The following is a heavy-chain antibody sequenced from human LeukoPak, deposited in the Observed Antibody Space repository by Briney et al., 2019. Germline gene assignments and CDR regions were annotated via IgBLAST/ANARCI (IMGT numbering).Heavy chain of an antibody. CDR2: IYSSASA. Sequence: SETLSLTCTVSGDPISYYYWSWIRQPAGKGLEWIGRIYSSASANYNPSLKSRVTMSLDTSKNQSSLNLTSVTAADTAVYYCARVLFTEEGAFDIWGQGTMVTVSS. V-gene: IGHV4-4*07. J-gene: IGHJ3*02. CDR1: GDPISYYY. CDR3: ARVLFTEEGAFDI.